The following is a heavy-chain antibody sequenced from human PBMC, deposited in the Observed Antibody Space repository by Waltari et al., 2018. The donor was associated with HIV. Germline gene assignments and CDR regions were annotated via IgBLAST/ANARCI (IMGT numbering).Heavy chain of an antibody. J-gene: IGHJ6*02. CDR2: ISGSGGST. D-gene: IGHD1-26*01. CDR3: AKTLGGATTGGLYYYYGMDV. CDR1: GFTFSSYA. Sequence: EVQLLESGGGLVQPGGSLRLSCAASGFTFSSYAMSWVRQAPGKGLEWVSAISGSGGSTYYADSVKGRFTISRDNSKNTLYLQMNSLRAEDTAVYYCAKTLGGATTGGLYYYYGMDVWGQGTTVTVSS. V-gene: IGHV3-23*01.